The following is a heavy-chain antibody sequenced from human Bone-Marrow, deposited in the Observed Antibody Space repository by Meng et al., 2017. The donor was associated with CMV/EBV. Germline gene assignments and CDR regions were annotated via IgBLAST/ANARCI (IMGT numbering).Heavy chain of an antibody. CDR3: ARDRLNNRGGRQLLLGFNWFDP. CDR1: GYTFTGYY. D-gene: IGHD2-2*01. CDR2: INPNSGGT. V-gene: IGHV1-2*02. J-gene: IGHJ5*02. Sequence: ASVKVSCKASGYTFTGYYMHWVRQAPGQGLEWMGWINPNSGGTNYAQKFQGRVTMTRDTSISTAYMELRRLRSDDAAVYYCARDRLNNRGGRQLLLGFNWFDPWGQGTLVTVSS.